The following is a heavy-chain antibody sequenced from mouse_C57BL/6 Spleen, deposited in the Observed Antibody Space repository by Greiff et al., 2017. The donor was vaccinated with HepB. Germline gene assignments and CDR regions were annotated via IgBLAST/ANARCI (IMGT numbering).Heavy chain of an antibody. V-gene: IGHV1-53*01. CDR2: INPSNGST. CDR3: AREDDGYYVYFDY. CDR1: GYTFTSYW. D-gene: IGHD2-3*01. J-gene: IGHJ2*01. Sequence: QVQLQQPGTDLVKPGASVKLSCKASGYTFTSYWMHWVKQRPGQGLEWIGNINPSNGSTNYTEKFKSKTTLTGDKSSSTAYMQLSSLTSEDSAVYYCAREDDGYYVYFDYWGQGTTLTVSS.